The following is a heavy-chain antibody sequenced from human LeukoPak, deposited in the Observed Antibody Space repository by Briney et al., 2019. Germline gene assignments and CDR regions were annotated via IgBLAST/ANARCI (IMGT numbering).Heavy chain of an antibody. V-gene: IGHV1-3*01. CDR2: INAGNGNT. CDR3: ARWAPRRSRLDY. Sequence: ASVKVSCKASGYTFTSYAMHWVRQAPGQRLEWMGWINAGNGNTKYSQKFQGRVTITRDTSASTAYMELSSLRSEDTAVYYCARWAPRRSRLDYWGQGTLVTVSS. CDR1: GYTFTSYA. J-gene: IGHJ4*02. D-gene: IGHD6-13*01.